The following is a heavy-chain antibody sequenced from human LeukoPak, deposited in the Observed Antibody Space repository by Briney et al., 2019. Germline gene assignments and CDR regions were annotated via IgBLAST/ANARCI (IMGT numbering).Heavy chain of an antibody. CDR1: GGSFSGYY. CDR3: ARGRGGY. Sequence: SETLSLACAVYGGSFSGYYWSWIRQPPGKGLEWIGEINHSGSTNYNPSLKSRVTISVDTSKNQFSLKLSSVTAADTAVYYCARGRGGYWGQGTLVTVSS. D-gene: IGHD3-10*01. J-gene: IGHJ4*02. CDR2: INHSGST. V-gene: IGHV4-34*01.